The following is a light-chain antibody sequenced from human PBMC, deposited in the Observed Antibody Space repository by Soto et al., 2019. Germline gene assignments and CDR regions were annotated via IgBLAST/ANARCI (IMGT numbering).Light chain of an antibody. Sequence: QSVLTQPPSASGTPGQRVTISCSGSSSNIGSLSVDWYQHLPGTAPKLLIYSDYQRPSGVPGRFSGSKSGTSASLAISGLQSEDDADYYCAAWNGTLNGLYVFGTGTKLTVL. CDR1: SSNIGSLS. J-gene: IGLJ1*01. CDR3: AAWNGTLNGLYV. V-gene: IGLV1-44*01. CDR2: SDY.